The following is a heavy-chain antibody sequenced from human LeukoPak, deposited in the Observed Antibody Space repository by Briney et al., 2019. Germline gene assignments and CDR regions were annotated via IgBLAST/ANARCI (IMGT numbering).Heavy chain of an antibody. Sequence: SETLSLTCAVYGGSFSGYYWSWIRQPPGKGLEWIGETNHSGSTNYNPSLKSRVTMSVDTSKNQFSLKLSSVTAADTAVYYCARGSVPAAHIGWFDPWGQGTLVTVSS. CDR3: ARGSVPAAHIGWFDP. D-gene: IGHD2-2*01. CDR2: TNHSGST. CDR1: GGSFSGYY. V-gene: IGHV4-34*01. J-gene: IGHJ5*02.